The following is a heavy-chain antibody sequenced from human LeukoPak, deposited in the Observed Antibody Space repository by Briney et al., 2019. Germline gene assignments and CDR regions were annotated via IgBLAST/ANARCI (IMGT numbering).Heavy chain of an antibody. CDR1: GFTFSSYW. CDR3: AKDPAYYGSGSYYNDY. Sequence: GGSLRLSCAASGFTFSSYWMSWVRQAPGKGLEWVAFIRYDGSNKYYADSMKGRFTISRDNSKSTLYLQMNSLRAEDTAVYYCAKDPAYYGSGSYYNDYWGQGTLVTVSS. V-gene: IGHV3-30*02. CDR2: IRYDGSNK. J-gene: IGHJ4*02. D-gene: IGHD3-10*01.